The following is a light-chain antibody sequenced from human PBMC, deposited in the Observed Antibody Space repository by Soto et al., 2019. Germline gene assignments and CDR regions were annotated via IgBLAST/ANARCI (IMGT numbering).Light chain of an antibody. V-gene: IGKV3-11*01. J-gene: IGKJ5*01. Sequence: EIVLTQSQGTLSLSPGERATLSCRTSLSVSVYLDWYQQKPGQAPRLLISDASNRATGIPARFSGSGSGTDFTLTISSLEPEDFAVYYCHQRQYWPPITFGQGTRLEI. CDR3: HQRQYWPPIT. CDR2: DAS. CDR1: LSVSVY.